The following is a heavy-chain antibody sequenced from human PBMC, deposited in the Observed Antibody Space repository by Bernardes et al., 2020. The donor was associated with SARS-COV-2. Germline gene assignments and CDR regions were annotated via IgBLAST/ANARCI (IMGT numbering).Heavy chain of an antibody. J-gene: IGHJ5*02. V-gene: IGHV1-46*01. CDR2: INPSGGST. CDR1: GYTFTNYY. CDR3: ARTYDFRGWFDP. D-gene: IGHD3-3*01. Sequence: ASVKVSCKTSGYTFTNYYIHWVRQAPGQGLEWMGVINPSGGSTTYAQKFPGRVIMTRDTSTSTVYVELTSLTSEDTALYYCARTYDFRGWFDPWGQGTPVTVSS.